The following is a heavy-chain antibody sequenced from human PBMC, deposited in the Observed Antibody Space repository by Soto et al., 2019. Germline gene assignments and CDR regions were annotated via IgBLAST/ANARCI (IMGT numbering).Heavy chain of an antibody. CDR2: ISSSSSTI. CDR1: GFTFSSYS. D-gene: IGHD5-12*01. Sequence: EVQLVESGGGLVQPGGSLRLSCAASGFTFSSYSMNWVRQAPGKGLEWVSYISSSSSTIYYADSVKGRFTVSRDNAKTSLYLQMNSLRDEATAVYYCARDVSGLNWFDPWGQGTLVTVSS. CDR3: ARDVSGLNWFDP. J-gene: IGHJ5*02. V-gene: IGHV3-48*02.